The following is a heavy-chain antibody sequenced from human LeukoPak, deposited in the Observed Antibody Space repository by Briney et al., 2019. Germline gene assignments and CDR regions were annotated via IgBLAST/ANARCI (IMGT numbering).Heavy chain of an antibody. CDR3: AKDPYSVDIAATNHLH. D-gene: IGHD5-12*01. J-gene: IGHJ4*02. Sequence: PGRSLRLSCAASGFTFSSYGMHWVRQAPGKGLEWVAVISYDGSNKYYADSVKGRFTISRDNSKNTLYLQMNSLRAEDTAVYYCAKDPYSVDIAATNHLHWGQGTLVTVSS. CDR2: ISYDGSNK. CDR1: GFTFSSYG. V-gene: IGHV3-30*18.